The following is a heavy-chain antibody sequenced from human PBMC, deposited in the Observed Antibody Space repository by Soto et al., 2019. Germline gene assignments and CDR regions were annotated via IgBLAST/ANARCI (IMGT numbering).Heavy chain of an antibody. CDR1: GFTFSVYA. Sequence: EVQLLESGGGFVQPGGSLRLSCAATGFTFSVYAMTWVRQAPGKGLEWVSAVTANGGSTYSADSVKGRFTISRDNSKNTLFLQMTSLRVEDTAVYYCAKDPNEFGSNWLDPWGQGTLVTVS. CDR2: VTANGGST. V-gene: IGHV3-23*01. D-gene: IGHD3-10*01. CDR3: AKDPNEFGSNWLDP. J-gene: IGHJ5*02.